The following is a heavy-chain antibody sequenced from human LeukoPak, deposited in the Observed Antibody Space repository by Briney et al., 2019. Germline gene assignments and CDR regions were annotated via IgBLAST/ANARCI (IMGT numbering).Heavy chain of an antibody. D-gene: IGHD2-2*01. V-gene: IGHV4-34*01. CDR2: INHSGST. J-gene: IGHJ4*02. CDR1: GGSFSGYY. CDR3: ARQSRPHSTKAPFDY. Sequence: SETLSLTCAVYGGSFSGYYWSWIRQPPGKGLEWIGEINHSGSTNYNPSLKSRVTISVDTSKNQFSLKLSSVTAADTAVYYCARQSRPHSTKAPFDYWGQGTLVTVSS.